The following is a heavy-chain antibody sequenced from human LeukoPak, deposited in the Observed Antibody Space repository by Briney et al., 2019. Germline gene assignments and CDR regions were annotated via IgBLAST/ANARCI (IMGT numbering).Heavy chain of an antibody. CDR3: ARDPFNNYYDNSSFALDY. CDR2: ISAYYGDT. Sequence: GASVKVSCKASGYIFTSYGIIWVRQAPGQGLELMGWISAYYGDTKYAENFQGRVTMTTDTSTSTAYLELRSLTSDDTALYFCARDPFNNYYDNSSFALDYWGQGTLVAVSS. J-gene: IGHJ4*02. CDR1: GYIFTSYG. D-gene: IGHD3-22*01. V-gene: IGHV1-18*01.